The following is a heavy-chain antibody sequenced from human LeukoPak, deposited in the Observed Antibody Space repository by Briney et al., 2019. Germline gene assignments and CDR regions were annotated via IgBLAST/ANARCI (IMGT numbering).Heavy chain of an antibody. CDR2: INHGGST. V-gene: IGHV4-34*01. D-gene: IGHD2-2*01. CDR3: ARGGGYCSSTSCPNTSWFDP. Sequence: ASETLSLTCAVYGGSFSGYYWSWLRQPPGKGLEWVGEINHGGSTNYNPSLKSRVTISVDTSKIQFSLKLSSVTAADTAVYYCARGGGYCSSTSCPNTSWFDPWGQGTLVTVSS. CDR1: GGSFSGYY. J-gene: IGHJ5*02.